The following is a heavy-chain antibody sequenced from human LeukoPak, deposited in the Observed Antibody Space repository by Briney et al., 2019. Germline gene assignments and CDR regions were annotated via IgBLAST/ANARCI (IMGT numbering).Heavy chain of an antibody. Sequence: GGSLRLSCAASGFTFSSYAMSWVRQAPGKGLEWVSAISGSGGSTYYADSVKGRFTISRDNSKNSLYLQMNSLRAEDTAVYYCARARDGYPIGYFDYWGQGTLVTVSS. V-gene: IGHV3-23*01. J-gene: IGHJ4*02. CDR2: ISGSGGST. CDR3: ARARDGYPIGYFDY. CDR1: GFTFSSYA. D-gene: IGHD5-24*01.